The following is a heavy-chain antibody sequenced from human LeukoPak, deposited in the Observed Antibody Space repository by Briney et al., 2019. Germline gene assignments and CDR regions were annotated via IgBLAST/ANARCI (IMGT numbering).Heavy chain of an antibody. CDR3: ASGGNDWSL. D-gene: IGHD3-9*01. CDR2: INQDGSVI. Sequence: GGSLRLSCAASGFTFSRYYMSWVRQAPGKGLEWVANINQDGSVIYYVDSVRGRFTISRDNSKNSVYLQMNSLRVEDTAVYYCASGGNDWSLGGQGTLVTVSS. J-gene: IGHJ4*02. CDR1: GFTFSRYY. V-gene: IGHV3-7*03.